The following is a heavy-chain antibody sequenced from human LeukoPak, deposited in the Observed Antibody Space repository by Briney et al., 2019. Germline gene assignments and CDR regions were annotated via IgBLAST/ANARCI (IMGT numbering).Heavy chain of an antibody. V-gene: IGHV3-33*01. CDR2: IGYDGSNK. J-gene: IGHJ4*02. Sequence: GGSLRLSCAASGFTFSDCAMHWVRQAPGKGLEWVAVIGYDGSNKYDADSVKGRFTMSRDNSKNTMYLQMNSLRAEDTAVYYCARDLSSKAYWGQGTLVTVSS. D-gene: IGHD4-11*01. CDR3: ARDLSSKAY. CDR1: GFTFSDCA.